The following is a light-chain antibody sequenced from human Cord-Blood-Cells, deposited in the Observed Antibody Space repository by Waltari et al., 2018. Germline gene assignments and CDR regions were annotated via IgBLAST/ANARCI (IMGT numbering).Light chain of an antibody. CDR1: QSLVYRDGNTY. CDR2: KVS. Sequence: DVVMTQSLLSLPVTLGQPASIPCRSSQSLVYRDGNTYLNWFQQRPGRSPWRLIFKVSNGGPGVPDKMSGSGAGSEFKLKISRVEAEGVGVYYCMQGTHWLPPFVQGTKVEIK. V-gene: IGKV2-30*01. CDR3: MQGTHWLPP. J-gene: IGKJ1*01.